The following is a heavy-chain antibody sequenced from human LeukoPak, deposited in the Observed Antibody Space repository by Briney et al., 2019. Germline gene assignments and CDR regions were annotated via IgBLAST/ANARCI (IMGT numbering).Heavy chain of an antibody. V-gene: IGHV3-53*04. J-gene: IGHJ6*02. CDR3: ARVRSSWSRHGMDV. Sequence: PGGSLRLSCAASGFTVSSNYMSWVRQAPGKGLEWVSVTYSGGSTYYADSVKGRFTISRHNSKNTLYLQMNSLRAEDTAVYYCARVRSSWSRHGMDVWGQGTTVTVSS. CDR1: GFTVSSNY. D-gene: IGHD6-13*01. CDR2: TYSGGST.